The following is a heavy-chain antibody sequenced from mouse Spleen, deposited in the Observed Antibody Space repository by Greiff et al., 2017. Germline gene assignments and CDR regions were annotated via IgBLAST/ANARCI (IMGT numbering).Heavy chain of an antibody. V-gene: IGHV5-6-5*01. CDR3: ARGEAVYFDY. J-gene: IGHJ2*01. CDR2: ISSGGST. CDR1: GFTFSSYA. Sequence: EVMLVESGGGLVKPGGSLKLSCAASGFTFSSYAMSWVRQTPEKRLEWVASISSGGSTYYPDSVKGRFTISRDNARNILYLQMSSLRSEDTAMYYCARGEAVYFDYWGQGTTLTVSS.